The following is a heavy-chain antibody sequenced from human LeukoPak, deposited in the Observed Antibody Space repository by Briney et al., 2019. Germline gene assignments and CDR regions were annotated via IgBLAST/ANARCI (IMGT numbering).Heavy chain of an antibody. CDR3: AKSWRPRRWPDSFDP. CDR2: IYNSGST. V-gene: IGHV4-59*01. D-gene: IGHD5-24*01. CDR1: GGFISSYY. Sequence: SETLSLTCTVSGGFISSYYWSWIRQPPGKGLEWIGYIYNSGSTNHNPSLRSRVTISVDTSKNQFSLKLSSVTAADTAVYYCAKSWRPRRWPDSFDPWGQGTLVTVSS. J-gene: IGHJ5*02.